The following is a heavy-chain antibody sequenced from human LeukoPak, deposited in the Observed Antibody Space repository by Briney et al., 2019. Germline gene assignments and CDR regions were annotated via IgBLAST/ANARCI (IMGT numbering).Heavy chain of an antibody. CDR2: IYTSGSP. V-gene: IGHV4-4*07. Sequence: MSSETLSLTCTVSGGSLSSYYWSWIRQPAGKGLEWIGRIYTSGSPNYNPSLKSRVTMSVDTSKNQFSLNLSSVTAADTAVYYCTGGFARLEVYYWGQGTLVTVSS. CDR3: TGGFARLEVYY. D-gene: IGHD1-1*01. CDR1: GGSLSSYY. J-gene: IGHJ4*02.